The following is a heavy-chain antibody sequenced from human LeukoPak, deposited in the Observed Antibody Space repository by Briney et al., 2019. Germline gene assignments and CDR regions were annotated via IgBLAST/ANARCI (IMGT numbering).Heavy chain of an antibody. D-gene: IGHD4-17*01. CDR1: GDSISSGSYF. Sequence: SETLSLTCTVSGDSISSGSYFWGWIRRPPGKGLEWIGYIYYSGSTNYNPSLKSRVTISVDTSKNQFSLKLSSVTAADTAVYYCARTVLGDYGIIYYYYYMDVWGKGTTVTVSS. V-gene: IGHV4-61*01. CDR3: ARTVLGDYGIIYYYYYMDV. CDR2: IYYSGST. J-gene: IGHJ6*03.